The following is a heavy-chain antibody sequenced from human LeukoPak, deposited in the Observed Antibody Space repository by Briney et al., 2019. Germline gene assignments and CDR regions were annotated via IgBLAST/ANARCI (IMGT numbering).Heavy chain of an antibody. CDR2: ISGSGGST. Sequence: PGGSLRLSCAASGFTFSSYAMSWVRQAPGKGLEWVSAISGSGGSTYYADSVKGRFTISRDNSKNTLYLQMNNLRAEDTAVYYCSHYDSSGYYYDDAFDIWGQGTMVTVSS. CDR1: GFTFSSYA. CDR3: SHYDSSGYYYDDAFDI. D-gene: IGHD3-22*01. V-gene: IGHV3-23*01. J-gene: IGHJ3*02.